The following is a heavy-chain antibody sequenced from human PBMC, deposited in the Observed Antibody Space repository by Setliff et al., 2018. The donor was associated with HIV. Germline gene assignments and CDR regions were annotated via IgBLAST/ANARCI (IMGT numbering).Heavy chain of an antibody. CDR2: INPSGVST. CDR3: ASSRGSSWYLFNYGMDV. Sequence: ASVKVSCKASGYTLTSYHLHWVRQAPGQGLEWMGIINPSGVSTTYAQKFQGRVTMTMDTSTSTVYMELSSLRSEDTALYYCASSRGSSWYLFNYGMDVWGQGTTVTVSS. V-gene: IGHV1-46*01. CDR1: GYTLTSYH. J-gene: IGHJ6*02. D-gene: IGHD6-13*01.